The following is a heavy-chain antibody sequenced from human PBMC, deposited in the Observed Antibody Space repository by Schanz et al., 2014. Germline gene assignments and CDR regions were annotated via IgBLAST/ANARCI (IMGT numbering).Heavy chain of an antibody. V-gene: IGHV1-18*01. Sequence: QVQLVQSGAEVKKPGASVKVSCKASGYTFSRYGISWVRQAPGQGLEWMGWIGGHSGDTRYAQQFQGRLTVTADTSTTTAYMELRSLRTDDTAVYYCARDRLECGAECYSVEVFEIWGQGTLVIVSS. CDR2: IGGHSGDT. J-gene: IGHJ4*02. CDR1: GYTFSRYG. CDR3: ARDRLECGAECYSVEVFEI. D-gene: IGHD2-21*01.